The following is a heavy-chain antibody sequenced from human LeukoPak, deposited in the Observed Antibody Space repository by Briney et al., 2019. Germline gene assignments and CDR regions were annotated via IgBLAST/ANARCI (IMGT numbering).Heavy chain of an antibody. Sequence: GGSLRLSCAASGFTFSSYSMNWVRQAPGKGLEWVSSISSSSSYIYYADSVKGRFTISRDNAKNSLYLQMNSLRAEDTAVYYCARVTEDPYYFDYWGQGTLVSVSS. J-gene: IGHJ4*02. CDR3: ARVTEDPYYFDY. CDR1: GFTFSSYS. V-gene: IGHV3-21*01. CDR2: ISSSSSYI.